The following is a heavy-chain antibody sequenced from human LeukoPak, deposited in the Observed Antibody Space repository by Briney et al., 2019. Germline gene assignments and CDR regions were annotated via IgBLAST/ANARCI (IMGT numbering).Heavy chain of an antibody. V-gene: IGHV1-18*04. Sequence: GASVKVSCKASGYTFTGYYMHWVRQAPGQGLEWMGWISAYNGNTNYAQKLQGRVTMTTDTSTSTAYMELRSLRSDDTAVYYCARDSRDSSGYYYYYYYMDVWGKGTTVTVSS. J-gene: IGHJ6*03. D-gene: IGHD3-22*01. CDR1: GYTFTGYY. CDR3: ARDSRDSSGYYYYYYYMDV. CDR2: ISAYNGNT.